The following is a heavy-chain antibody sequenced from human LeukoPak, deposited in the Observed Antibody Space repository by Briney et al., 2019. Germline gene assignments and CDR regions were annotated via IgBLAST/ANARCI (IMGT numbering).Heavy chain of an antibody. V-gene: IGHV3-20*04. CDR3: ARFTDGDYHFDY. CDR1: GFXFDDYG. J-gene: IGHJ4*02. Sequence: GGSLRLSCAASGFXFDDYGISWVRQAPGKGQEWVSGINWNGGSTGYADSVKGRFTISRDNAKNSLYLQMNSLRAEDTALYYCARFTDGDYHFDYWGQGTLVTVSS. CDR2: INWNGGST. D-gene: IGHD4-17*01.